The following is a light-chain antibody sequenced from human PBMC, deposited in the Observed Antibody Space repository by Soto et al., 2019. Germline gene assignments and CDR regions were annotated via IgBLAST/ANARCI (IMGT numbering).Light chain of an antibody. J-gene: IGKJ4*01. CDR1: QSVRDW. CDR3: QQYYSYSPLI. CDR2: KAS. V-gene: IGKV1-5*03. Sequence: DIQMTQSPSTLSASVGDRVTVTCRASQSVRDWVAWYQQQAGRAPRLLIYKASSLQSGVPSRFSGSGFGTEFTLTISSLQPDDFASYYCQQYYSYSPLIFGGGTKVEIK.